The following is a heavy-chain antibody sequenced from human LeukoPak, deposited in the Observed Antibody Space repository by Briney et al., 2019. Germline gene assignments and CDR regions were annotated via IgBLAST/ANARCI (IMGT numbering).Heavy chain of an antibody. V-gene: IGHV3-30-3*01. CDR3: ASSDQWHTWYFDL. Sequence: GGSLRLSCEASGFTFGNYAMNWVRQAPGKGLEWVAVIPYDGSNKYYADSVKGRFTISRDNSKNTLYLQMNSLRAEDTAVYYCASSDQWHTWYFDLWGRGTLVTVSS. D-gene: IGHD6-19*01. CDR2: IPYDGSNK. CDR1: GFTFGNYA. J-gene: IGHJ2*01.